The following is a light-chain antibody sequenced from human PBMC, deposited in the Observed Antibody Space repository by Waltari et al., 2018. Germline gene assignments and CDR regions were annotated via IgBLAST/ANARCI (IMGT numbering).Light chain of an antibody. CDR2: DAS. J-gene: IGKJ1*01. V-gene: IGKV3-11*01. CDR3: QQRTNWPRGT. Sequence: EIVLTQSPATLSVSPGERATLSCRASEGVSNYLAWYQHKPGQPPRLLIYDASNRATGIPARFSGSGSGTNFTLTISSLEPEDSAVYYCQQRTNWPRGTFGQGTKVEIK. CDR1: EGVSNY.